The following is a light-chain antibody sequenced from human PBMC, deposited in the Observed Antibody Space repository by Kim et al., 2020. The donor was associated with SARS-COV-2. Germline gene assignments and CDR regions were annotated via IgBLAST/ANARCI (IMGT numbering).Light chain of an antibody. CDR1: RLGFKY. CDR2: QDS. Sequence: SYELTQPPSVSVSPGQTASITCSGDRLGFKYIWWFQQRPGQSPVLVIHQDSKRPLGIPERFSGSNSGSTAPLTIIGTQATDEADYYCQAWDSSTVVFGGG. CDR3: QAWDSSTVV. V-gene: IGLV3-1*01. J-gene: IGLJ3*02.